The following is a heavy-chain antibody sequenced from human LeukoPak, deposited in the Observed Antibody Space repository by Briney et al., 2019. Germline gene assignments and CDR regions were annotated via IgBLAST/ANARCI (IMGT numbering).Heavy chain of an antibody. CDR2: IYYSGST. CDR3: AREEVPHGFDI. CDR1: GGSISTYY. Sequence: SETLSLTCTVSGGSISTYYWSWIRQPPGKGLEHIGYIYYSGSTNYNPSLKSRVTMSLDTSKNQFSLKLSSVTAADTAVYYCAREEVPHGFDIWGQGTMVTVSS. V-gene: IGHV4-59*01. J-gene: IGHJ3*02.